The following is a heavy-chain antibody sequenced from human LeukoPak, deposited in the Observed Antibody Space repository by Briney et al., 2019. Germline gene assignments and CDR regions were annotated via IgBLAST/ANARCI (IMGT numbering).Heavy chain of an antibody. Sequence: GGSLRLSCAASGFTFDDYGMSWVRQAPGKGLEWVSGINWNGGSTGYADSVKGRFTISRDNAKNSLYLQMNSLRAEDTALYHCARVFSPADLWFGENSNYYYYMDVWGKGTTVTISS. J-gene: IGHJ6*03. CDR2: INWNGGST. V-gene: IGHV3-20*01. D-gene: IGHD3-10*01. CDR1: GFTFDDYG. CDR3: ARVFSPADLWFGENSNYYYYMDV.